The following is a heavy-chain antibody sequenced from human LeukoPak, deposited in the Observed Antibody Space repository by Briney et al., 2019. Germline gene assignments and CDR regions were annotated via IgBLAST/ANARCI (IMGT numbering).Heavy chain of an antibody. D-gene: IGHD3-22*01. V-gene: IGHV1-2*02. CDR1: GYTFTGYY. Sequence: ASVKVSCKASGYTFTGYYMHWVRQAPGQGLEWMGWINPNSGGTNYAQKFQGRVTMTRDTSISTAYMELSRLRSDDTAVYYCARPLYYYDSKGGAFDIWGQGTMVTVPS. J-gene: IGHJ3*02. CDR3: ARPLYYYDSKGGAFDI. CDR2: INPNSGGT.